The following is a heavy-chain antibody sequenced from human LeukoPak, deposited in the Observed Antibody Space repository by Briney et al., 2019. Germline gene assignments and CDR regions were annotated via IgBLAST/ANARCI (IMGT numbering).Heavy chain of an antibody. J-gene: IGHJ6*02. D-gene: IGHD2-8*01. V-gene: IGHV3-53*04. CDR2: IYSGGST. CDR1: GFTVSSNY. CDR3: ARAPAVGNGDYYYGMDV. Sequence: GSLRLSCAASGFTVSSNYMSWVRQAPGKGLEWVSVIYSGGSTYYADSVKGRFTISRHNSKNTLYLQMNSLRAEDTAVYYCARAPAVGNGDYYYGMDVWGQGTTVTVSS.